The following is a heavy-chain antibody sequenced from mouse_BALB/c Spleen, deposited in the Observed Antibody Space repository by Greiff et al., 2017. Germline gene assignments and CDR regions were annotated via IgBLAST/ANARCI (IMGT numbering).Heavy chain of an antibody. J-gene: IGHJ4*01. Sequence: EVQLVESGGGLVQPGGSLKLSCAASGFDFSRYWMSWVRQAPGKGLEWIGEINPDSSTINYTPSLKDKFIISRDNAKNTLYLQMSKVRSEDTALYYCARRGRGYYAMDYWGQGTSVTVSS. CDR3: ARRGRGYYAMDY. CDR1: GFDFSRYW. CDR2: INPDSSTI. V-gene: IGHV4-1*02.